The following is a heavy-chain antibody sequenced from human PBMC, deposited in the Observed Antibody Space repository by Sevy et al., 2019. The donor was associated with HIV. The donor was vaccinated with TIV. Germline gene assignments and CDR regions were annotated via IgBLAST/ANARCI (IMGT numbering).Heavy chain of an antibody. V-gene: IGHV3-7*01. CDR1: GFTFSNYW. Sequence: GGSLRLSCAASGFTFSNYWMSWFRQAPGKGLEWVANIKQDGSEKYYVDSVKGRFTISRDNAKNSLYLQRNSLRAEDTAVYYCARPYRTDPFYYSGSGGYYYPSYFDYWGQGTLVTVSS. CDR2: IKQDGSEK. J-gene: IGHJ4*02. CDR3: ARPYRTDPFYYSGSGGYYYPSYFDY. D-gene: IGHD3-22*01.